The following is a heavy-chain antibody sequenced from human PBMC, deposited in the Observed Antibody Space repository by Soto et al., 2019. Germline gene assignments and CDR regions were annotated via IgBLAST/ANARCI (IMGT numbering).Heavy chain of an antibody. CDR3: AKDRRIYCSGGSCYFYYYYGMDV. D-gene: IGHD2-15*01. CDR1: GFTFISYG. J-gene: IGHJ6*02. V-gene: IGHV3-30*18. Sequence: GGALRLWKAAFGFTFISYGIRWVRQNPGKGLEWVAVISYDGSNKYYADSVKGRFNISRDNAKNTLYLQMNSLRAEDTAVYYCAKDRRIYCSGGSCYFYYYYGMDVWGQGTTVTVSS. CDR2: ISYDGSNK.